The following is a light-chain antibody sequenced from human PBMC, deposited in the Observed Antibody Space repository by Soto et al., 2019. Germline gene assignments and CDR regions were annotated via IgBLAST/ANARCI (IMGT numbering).Light chain of an antibody. CDR3: ATWDHTLDGVI. Sequence: QSVLTQPPSASGTPGQRVTISCSGSSSNIGSDTVNWYQQLPGTAPRLLIYSNNRRPSGVPDRFSGSKSGTSASLAISGLQSEDEADYYCATWDHTLDGVIFGGGTKLTVL. CDR2: SNN. J-gene: IGLJ2*01. V-gene: IGLV1-44*01. CDR1: SSNIGSDT.